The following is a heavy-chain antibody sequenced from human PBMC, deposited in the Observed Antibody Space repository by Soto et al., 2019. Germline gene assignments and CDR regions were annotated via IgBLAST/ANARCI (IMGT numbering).Heavy chain of an antibody. CDR2: IIPIFGTA. D-gene: IGHD3-22*01. CDR3: ARDQGPEYYYDSRPFDP. V-gene: IGHV1-69*13. J-gene: IGHJ5*02. Sequence: ASVKVSCKASGGTFSSYAISWVRQAPGQGLEWMGGIIPIFGTANYAQKFQGRVTITADESTSTAYMELSSLRSEDTAVYYCARDQGPEYYYDSRPFDPWGQGTLVTVSS. CDR1: GGTFSSYA.